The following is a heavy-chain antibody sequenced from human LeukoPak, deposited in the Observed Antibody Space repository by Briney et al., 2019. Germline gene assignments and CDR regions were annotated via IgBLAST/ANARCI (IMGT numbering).Heavy chain of an antibody. J-gene: IGHJ4*02. CDR1: GGSISSGGYY. CDR3: ARAETIAAAAFDY. D-gene: IGHD6-13*01. Sequence: SETLSLTCTVSGGSISSGGYYWSWIRQHPGKGLEWIGCIYYSGSTYYNPSLKSRVTISVDTSKNQFSLKLSSVTAADTAVYYCARAETIAAAAFDYWGQGTLVTVSS. CDR2: IYYSGST. V-gene: IGHV4-31*03.